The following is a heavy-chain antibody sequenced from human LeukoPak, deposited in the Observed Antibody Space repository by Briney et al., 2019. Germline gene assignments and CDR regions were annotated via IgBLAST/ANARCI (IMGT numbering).Heavy chain of an antibody. CDR1: GFTFDDYA. D-gene: IGHD1-26*01. Sequence: GRSLRLSCAASGFTFDDYAMHWVRQAPGKGLEWVSGISWNSGSIGYADSVKGRFTISRDNAKNSLYLQMNSLRAEDTALYYCAKGASGSYSVDAFDIWGQGTMVTVSS. J-gene: IGHJ3*02. CDR3: AKGASGSYSVDAFDI. V-gene: IGHV3-9*01. CDR2: ISWNSGSI.